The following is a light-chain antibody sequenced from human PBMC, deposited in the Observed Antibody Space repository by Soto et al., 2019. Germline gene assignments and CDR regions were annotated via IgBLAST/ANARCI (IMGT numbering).Light chain of an antibody. J-gene: IGKJ4*01. Sequence: IPMTPSPSFVSASDGVSVRNTCLASQDISSWVAWYQQKPGKAPKLLISAATNLQGGVPRRFSGSGSGTDFTLIISSLQPEDVATYFCQQGDSFPFTFGGGTKVAI. CDR3: QQGDSFPFT. CDR2: AAT. V-gene: IGKV1-12*01. CDR1: QDISSW.